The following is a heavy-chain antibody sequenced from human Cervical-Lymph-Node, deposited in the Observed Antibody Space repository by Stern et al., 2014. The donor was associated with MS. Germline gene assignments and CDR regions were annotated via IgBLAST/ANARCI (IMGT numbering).Heavy chain of an antibody. CDR2: INPRGGSK. V-gene: IGHV1-46*01. CDR1: GYTFTSYY. D-gene: IGHD6-19*01. J-gene: IGHJ6*02. Sequence: QVQLVQSGAEVKKPGASVKVSCKASGYTFTSYYMHWVRQAPGQGLEGMGIINPRGGSKRYAQKFQGRVTMTRDTSTSTVYMELSSLRSEDTAVYYCAREVAGPRLGMMDVWGQGTTVTVSS. CDR3: AREVAGPRLGMMDV.